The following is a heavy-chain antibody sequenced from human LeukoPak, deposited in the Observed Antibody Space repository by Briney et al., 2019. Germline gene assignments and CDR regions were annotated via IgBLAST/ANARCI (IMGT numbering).Heavy chain of an antibody. CDR3: ARHPITYYYRSGSYYNERYYYYYVDV. D-gene: IGHD3-10*01. J-gene: IGHJ6*03. V-gene: IGHV4-4*09. Sequence: SETLSLTCTVSGGSISSYYWSWIRQPPGKGLEWIGYIYTSGSTNYNPSLKSRVTISVDTSKNQFSLKLSSVTAADTAVYYCARHPITYYYRSGSYYNERYYYYYVDVWGKGTTVTVSS. CDR2: IYTSGST. CDR1: GGSISSYY.